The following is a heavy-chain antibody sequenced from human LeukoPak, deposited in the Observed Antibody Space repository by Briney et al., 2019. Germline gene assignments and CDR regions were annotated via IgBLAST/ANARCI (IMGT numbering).Heavy chain of an antibody. D-gene: IGHD1-7*01. CDR3: ARGELITRGYFDY. Sequence: GGSLRLSCAASGFTFSSYSMNWVRQAPGKGLEWVSSISSRSSYIYYADSVKGRFTISRDNAKNSLYLQMNSLRAEDTAVYYCARGELITRGYFDYWGQGTLVTVSS. CDR2: ISSRSSYI. V-gene: IGHV3-21*01. J-gene: IGHJ4*02. CDR1: GFTFSSYS.